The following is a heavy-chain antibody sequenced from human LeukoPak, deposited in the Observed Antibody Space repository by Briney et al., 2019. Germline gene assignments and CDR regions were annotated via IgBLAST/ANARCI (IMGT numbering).Heavy chain of an antibody. D-gene: IGHD3-22*01. V-gene: IGHV3-30*10. CDR3: ARDHPSHDSSGYPYYYYYYMDV. J-gene: IGHJ6*03. Sequence: GRSLRLSCAASGFTFSSYAMHWVRQAPGKGLEWVAVISYDGSNKYYTDSVKGRFTISRDNSKNTLYLQMNSLRAEDTAVYYCARDHPSHDSSGYPYYYYYYMDVWGKGTTVTVSS. CDR1: GFTFSSYA. CDR2: ISYDGSNK.